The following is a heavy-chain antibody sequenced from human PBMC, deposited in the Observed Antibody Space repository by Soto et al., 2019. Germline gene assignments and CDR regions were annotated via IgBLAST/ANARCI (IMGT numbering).Heavy chain of an antibody. D-gene: IGHD3-10*01. CDR3: AKALGRDFSDFDY. J-gene: IGHJ4*02. V-gene: IGHV3-23*01. CDR2: LSDNGGTI. Sequence: GGSLRLSCAASGFTFSSYSMNWVRQAPGKGLEWVSSLSDNGGTIYYADSVRGRFTISRDNSMNTLYLQMDSLRAEDTALYYCAKALGRDFSDFDYWGQGTQVTVSS. CDR1: GFTFSSYS.